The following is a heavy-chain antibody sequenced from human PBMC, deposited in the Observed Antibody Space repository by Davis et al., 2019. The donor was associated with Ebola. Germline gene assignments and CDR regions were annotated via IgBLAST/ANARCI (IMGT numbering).Heavy chain of an antibody. CDR2: IYYSGST. Sequence: MPSETLSLTCTVSGGSISSYYWSWIRQPPGKGLEWIGYIYYSGSTNYNPSLKSRVTISVDTSKNQFSLKLSSVTAADTAVYYCAKEQSSGSSIAALFDYWGQGTLVTVSS. D-gene: IGHD6-6*01. V-gene: IGHV4-59*01. J-gene: IGHJ4*02. CDR3: AKEQSSGSSIAALFDY. CDR1: GGSISSYY.